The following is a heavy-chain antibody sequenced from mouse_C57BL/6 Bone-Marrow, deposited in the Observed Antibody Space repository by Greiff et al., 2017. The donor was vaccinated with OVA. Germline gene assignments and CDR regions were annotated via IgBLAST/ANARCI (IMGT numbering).Heavy chain of an antibody. J-gene: IGHJ3*01. CDR1: GFSLTSYG. Sequence: QVQLQQSGPGLVQPSQSLSITCTVSGFSLTSYGVHWVRQSPGKGLEWLGVIWSGGSTDYNAAFISSLSISKDNSKSQVFFKMNSLQADDTAIYYCARQLRLFWFAYWGQGTLVTVSA. D-gene: IGHD3-2*02. V-gene: IGHV2-2*01. CDR3: ARQLRLFWFAY. CDR2: IWSGGST.